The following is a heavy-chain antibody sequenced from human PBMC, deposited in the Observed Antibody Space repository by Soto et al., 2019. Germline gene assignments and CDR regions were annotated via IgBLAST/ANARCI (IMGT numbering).Heavy chain of an antibody. D-gene: IGHD5-12*01. Sequence: GASVKVSCEASGYTLTESSMHWVRQAPGKGLEWMGGFDPEDGETIYAQKFQGRVTMTEDTSTDTAYMELSSLRSEDTAVYYCATGIRGLYSGYDRKDYYYYYMDVWGKGTTVTVSS. CDR3: ATGIRGLYSGYDRKDYYYYYMDV. CDR1: GYTLTESS. V-gene: IGHV1-24*01. CDR2: FDPEDGET. J-gene: IGHJ6*03.